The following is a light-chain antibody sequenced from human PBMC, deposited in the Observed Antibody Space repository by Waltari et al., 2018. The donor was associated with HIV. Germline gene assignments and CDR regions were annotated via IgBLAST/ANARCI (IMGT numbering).Light chain of an antibody. CDR1: QGISAW. CDR3: QQYNSFSLT. V-gene: IGKV1-5*03. CDR2: NAS. Sequence: DIQVTQSPSTLSAYVGDRVTVTCRASQGISAWLAWYQHKPGRAPRLLIYNASTLERGVPSRFSGSGSGTEFTLTISGLQPDDSATYFCQQYNSFSLTFGGGTKVEVK. J-gene: IGKJ4*01.